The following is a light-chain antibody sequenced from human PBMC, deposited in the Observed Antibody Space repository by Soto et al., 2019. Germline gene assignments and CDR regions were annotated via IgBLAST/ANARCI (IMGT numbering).Light chain of an antibody. CDR2: GNN. Sequence: QSVLTQPPSVSGAPGQRVTISCTGSSSSIGAGYDVHWYHRLPGAAPKLLVSGNNNRPSGVPDRFSASKSGTSASLAITGLQTEDEAQYYCQSYDSRLTAYVFGTGTKLTVL. J-gene: IGLJ1*01. V-gene: IGLV1-40*01. CDR1: SSSIGAGYD. CDR3: QSYDSRLTAYV.